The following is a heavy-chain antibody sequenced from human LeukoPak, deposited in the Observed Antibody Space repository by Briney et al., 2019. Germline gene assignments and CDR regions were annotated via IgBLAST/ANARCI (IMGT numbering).Heavy chain of an antibody. Sequence: SETLSLTCTVSGGSISSYYWSWIRQPPGKGLEWIGYIYYSGSTNYNPSLKSRVTISVDTSKNQFSLKLSSVTAADTAVYYCARIPPLYCSTSSCYSRSFDFWGQGTLVTVSS. CDR2: IYYSGST. V-gene: IGHV4-59*01. CDR3: ARIPPLYCSTSSCYSRSFDF. J-gene: IGHJ4*02. CDR1: GGSISSYY. D-gene: IGHD2-2*02.